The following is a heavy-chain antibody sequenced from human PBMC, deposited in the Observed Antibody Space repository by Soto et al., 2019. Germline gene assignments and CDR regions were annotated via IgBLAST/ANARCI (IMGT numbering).Heavy chain of an antibody. CDR3: ARGYYGDYALDY. D-gene: IGHD4-17*01. CDR1: GGSFSGYY. V-gene: IGHV4-34*01. CDR2: INHSGST. J-gene: IGHJ4*02. Sequence: SETLSLTCAVYGGSFSGYYWSWIRQPPGKGLEWIGEINHSGSTNYNPSLKSRVTISVDTSKNQFSLKLSSVTAADTAVYYCARGYYGDYALDYWGQGTLVTVSS.